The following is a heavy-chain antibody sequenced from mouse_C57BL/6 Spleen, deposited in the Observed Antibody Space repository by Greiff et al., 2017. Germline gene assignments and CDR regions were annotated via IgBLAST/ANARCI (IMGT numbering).Heavy chain of an antibody. V-gene: IGHV1-69*01. D-gene: IGHD1-1*01. CDR3: ARRKDYYGSSYYFDY. J-gene: IGHJ2*01. CDR2: IDPSDSYT. CDR1: GYTFTSYW. Sequence: VQLQQPGAELVMPGASVKLSCKASGYTFTSYWMHWVKQRPGQGLEWIGEIDPSDSYTNYNQKFKGKSTLTVDKSSSTAYMQLSSLTSEDSAVYYCARRKDYYGSSYYFDYWGQGTTLTVSS.